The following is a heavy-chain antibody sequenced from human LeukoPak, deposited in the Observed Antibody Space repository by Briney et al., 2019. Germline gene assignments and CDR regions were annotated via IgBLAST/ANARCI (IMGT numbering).Heavy chain of an antibody. CDR3: ARGLDSRIAVAGAEYYFDY. J-gene: IGHJ4*02. D-gene: IGHD6-19*01. Sequence: ASVKVSCKASGYTFTSYYMHWVRQAPGRGLEWMGIINPSGGNTSYAQKFQGRVTMTKDTSISTADMELSRLGSDDTAVYYCARGLDSRIAVAGAEYYFDYWGQGTLVTVSS. V-gene: IGHV1-46*01. CDR2: INPSGGNT. CDR1: GYTFTSYY.